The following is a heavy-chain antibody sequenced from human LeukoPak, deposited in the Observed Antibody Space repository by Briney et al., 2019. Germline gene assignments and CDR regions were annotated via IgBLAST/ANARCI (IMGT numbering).Heavy chain of an antibody. D-gene: IGHD2-15*01. V-gene: IGHV4-59*01. J-gene: IGHJ3*02. CDR1: GGSISSYY. Sequence: SETLSLTCTVSGGSISSYYWSWIRQPPGKGLEWIGYIYYSGSTNYNPSLKSRVTISVDTSKNQFFLKLSSVTAADTAVYYCASYCSGGSCYSDAFDIWGQGTMVTVSS. CDR3: ASYCSGGSCYSDAFDI. CDR2: IYYSGST.